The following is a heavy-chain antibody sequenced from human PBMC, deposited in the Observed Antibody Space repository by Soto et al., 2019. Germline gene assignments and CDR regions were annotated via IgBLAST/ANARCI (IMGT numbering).Heavy chain of an antibody. CDR1: EGTFNSYA. J-gene: IGHJ4*02. CDR3: ASGASRWYPYFFDS. V-gene: IGHV1-69*01. CDR2: IIPYYNTL. Sequence: QAQVVQAGAEVRKPGSSVKLSCKASEGTFNSYAIAWVRQAPGQGLEWMGGIIPYYNTLNYAQKFQDRFTITADDSTNTVYMQLSSLRSDDTPVYFCASGASRWYPYFFDSWAQRTLVTVSS. D-gene: IGHD6-13*01.